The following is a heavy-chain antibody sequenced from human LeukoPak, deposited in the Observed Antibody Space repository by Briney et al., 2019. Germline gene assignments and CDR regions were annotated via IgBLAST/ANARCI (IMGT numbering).Heavy chain of an antibody. CDR2: IYTSGST. Sequence: SETLSLTGTGSGGSISSYYWSWIRQPAGKGLEWIGRIYTSGSTNYNPSLKSRVTMSVDTSKNQFSLKLSSVTAADTDVYYCASGSRSYYYYYMDGWGKGTTVTVSS. CDR3: ASGSRSYYYYYMDG. V-gene: IGHV4-4*07. J-gene: IGHJ6*03. CDR1: GGSISSYY. D-gene: IGHD6-13*01.